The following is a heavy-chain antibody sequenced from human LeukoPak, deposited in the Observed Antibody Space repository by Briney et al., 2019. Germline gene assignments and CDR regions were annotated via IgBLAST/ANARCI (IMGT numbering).Heavy chain of an antibody. Sequence: GGSLRLSCAASGFTFSSYSMNWVRQAPGKGLEWVSSISSSSSYIYYADSVKGRFTISRDNAKNSLYLQMNSLRAEDTAVYYCARDVTNIVATDYWGQGTLATVSS. J-gene: IGHJ4*02. D-gene: IGHD5-12*01. CDR3: ARDVTNIVATDY. CDR1: GFTFSSYS. CDR2: ISSSSSYI. V-gene: IGHV3-21*01.